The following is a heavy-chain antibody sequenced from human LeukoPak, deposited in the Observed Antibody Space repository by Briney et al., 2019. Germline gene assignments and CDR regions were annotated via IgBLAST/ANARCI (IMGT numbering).Heavy chain of an antibody. CDR3: ARGVVGATTGWYFDL. CDR1: GFTFSNYG. D-gene: IGHD1-26*01. Sequence: PGRSLRLSCAASGFTFSNYGMHWVRQAPGKGLEGVADIWSYESNKYYGDSVKWRFTIYRDNFNTTLYLHMNRLRAEDTTVYYCARGVVGATTGWYFDLWGRGTLVTVSS. V-gene: IGHV3-33*01. CDR2: IWSYESNK. J-gene: IGHJ2*01.